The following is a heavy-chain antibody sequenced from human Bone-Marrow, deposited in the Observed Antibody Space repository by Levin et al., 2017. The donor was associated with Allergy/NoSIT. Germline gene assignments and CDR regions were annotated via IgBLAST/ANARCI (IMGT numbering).Heavy chain of an antibody. CDR2: IRPNNGNT. D-gene: IGHD3-3*01. Sequence: GASVKVSCKASGYTFTRYGIGWVRQAPGQGLEWMGWIRPNNGNTDYAQRFQGRVTMTTDTSTSTAYMELRSLRSDDTAIYYCARRGFGSDYYGHITWGQGTLVTVSS. CDR1: GYTFTRYG. CDR3: ARRGFGSDYYGHIT. J-gene: IGHJ4*02. V-gene: IGHV1-18*01.